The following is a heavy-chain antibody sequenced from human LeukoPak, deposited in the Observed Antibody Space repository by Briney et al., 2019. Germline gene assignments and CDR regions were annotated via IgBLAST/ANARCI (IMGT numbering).Heavy chain of an antibody. CDR3: AKVRGYYDRFWHFVL. V-gene: IGHV4-59*01. D-gene: IGHD3-22*01. Sequence: PSETLSLTCTVSGGSISSYYWSWIRQPPGKGLEWIGYIHYSGSTNYNPFLKSRVTISVDTSKNQFSLKLSSLTAADTAVYYCAKVRGYYDRFWHFVLWGRGTLVTVSS. J-gene: IGHJ2*01. CDR2: IHYSGST. CDR1: GGSISSYY.